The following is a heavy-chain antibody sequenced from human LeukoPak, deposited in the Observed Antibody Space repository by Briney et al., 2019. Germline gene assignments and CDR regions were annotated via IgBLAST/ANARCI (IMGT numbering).Heavy chain of an antibody. CDR1: GYTFTSYG. J-gene: IGHJ4*02. CDR3: ARDRAGYSYGTFDY. D-gene: IGHD5-18*01. CDR2: ISAYNGNT. Sequence: GASVKVSCKASGYTFTSYGISWVRQAPGQGLEWMVWISAYNGNTNYAQKLQGRVTMTTDTSTSTAYMELRSLRSDDTAVYYCARDRAGYSYGTFDYWGQGTLVTVSS. V-gene: IGHV1-18*01.